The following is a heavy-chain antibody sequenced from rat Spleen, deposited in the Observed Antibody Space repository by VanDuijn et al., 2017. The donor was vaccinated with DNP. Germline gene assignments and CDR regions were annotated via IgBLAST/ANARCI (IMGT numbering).Heavy chain of an antibody. D-gene: IGHD1-11*01. CDR1: GFSLTDYS. J-gene: IGHJ3*01. CDR3: ARWEGINGY. V-gene: IGHV2-6*01. Sequence: QVQLKESGPGLVQPSQTLSLTCTVSGFSLTDYSVHWVRQPPGKGLEWIAAMSSGGSTEYNSALKSRLSISRDTSKSQVFLKMNSLQTEDTAMYFCARWEGINGYWGQGTLVTVSS. CDR2: MSSGGST.